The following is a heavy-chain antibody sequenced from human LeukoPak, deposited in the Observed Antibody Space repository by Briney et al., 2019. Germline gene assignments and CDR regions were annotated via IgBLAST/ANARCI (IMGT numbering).Heavy chain of an antibody. D-gene: IGHD3-16*01. Sequence: PGASLRLSCAASGFTFRDHAMTWVRQAPGKGLEWVSFIRSQAYGGTEEYAASVQGRFTISRDDSYSIAYLQMNSLKTEDTAVYYCARGPIYLWLYYGMDVWGQGTTVIVSS. CDR1: GFTFRDHA. CDR2: IRSQAYGGTE. CDR3: ARGPIYLWLYYGMDV. V-gene: IGHV3-49*04. J-gene: IGHJ6*02.